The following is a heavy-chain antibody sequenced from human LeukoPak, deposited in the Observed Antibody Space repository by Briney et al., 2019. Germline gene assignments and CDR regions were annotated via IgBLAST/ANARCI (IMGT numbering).Heavy chain of an antibody. J-gene: IGHJ5*02. CDR1: GFTVSSNY. V-gene: IGHV3-66*01. CDR3: AREIDVRGVISWFDP. CDR2: IYSDDGGGNT. Sequence: GGSLRLSCAASGFTVSSNYMSWVRQAPGKGLEWVSIIYSDDGGGNTYHADSVKGRFTISRDNSKNTLYLQMNSLRAEDTAVYYCAREIDVRGVISWFDPWGQGTLVTVSS. D-gene: IGHD3-10*01.